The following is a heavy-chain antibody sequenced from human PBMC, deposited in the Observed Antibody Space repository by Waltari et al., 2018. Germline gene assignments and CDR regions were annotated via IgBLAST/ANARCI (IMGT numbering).Heavy chain of an antibody. Sequence: QVQLQESGPGLVKPSETLSLTCTVSGGSISSYYWSWIRQPPGKGLEWIGYIYYSGSTNYNPSLKSRVTISVDTSKNQFSLKLSSVTAADTAVYYCARGTPYYYGSGSYPLFDYWGQGTLVIVSS. CDR2: IYYSGST. CDR1: GGSISSYY. V-gene: IGHV4-59*01. CDR3: ARGTPYYYGSGSYPLFDY. J-gene: IGHJ4*02. D-gene: IGHD3-10*01.